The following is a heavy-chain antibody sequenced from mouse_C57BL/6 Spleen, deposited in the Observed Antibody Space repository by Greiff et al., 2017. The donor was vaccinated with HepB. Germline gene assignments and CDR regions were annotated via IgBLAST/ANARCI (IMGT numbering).Heavy chain of an antibody. Sequence: VQLQQSGAELVRPGTSVKLSCKASGYTFTSYWMHWVKQRPGQGLEWIGVIDPSDSYTNYNQKFKGKATLTVDTSSSTAYMQLSSLTSEDSAVYYCARESSLLRYFDYWGQGTTLTVSS. CDR1: GYTFTSYW. CDR2: IDPSDSYT. D-gene: IGHD1-2*01. J-gene: IGHJ2*01. CDR3: ARESSLLRYFDY. V-gene: IGHV1-59*01.